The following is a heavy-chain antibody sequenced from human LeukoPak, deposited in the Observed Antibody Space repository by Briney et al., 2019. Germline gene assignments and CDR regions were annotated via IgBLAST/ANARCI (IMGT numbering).Heavy chain of an antibody. CDR1: GFTFSSYW. CDR2: INTGGSST. D-gene: IGHD4-11*01. Sequence: GGSLRLSCTASGFTFSSYWMHWVRQVPGRGLVWVSRINTGGSSTTYADSVKGRFTISRDNAKNTLYLQMNSLRVEDTAVYYCARSNQADDYWGQGTLVTVSS. CDR3: ARSNQADDY. V-gene: IGHV3-74*01. J-gene: IGHJ4*02.